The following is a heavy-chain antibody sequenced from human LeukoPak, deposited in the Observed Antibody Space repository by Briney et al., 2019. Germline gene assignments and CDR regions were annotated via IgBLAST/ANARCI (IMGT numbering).Heavy chain of an antibody. CDR2: IYYSGST. V-gene: IGHV4-59*01. CDR3: ARDTAAAGSYYYYGMDV. D-gene: IGHD6-13*01. CDR1: GGSIGNYY. Sequence: SETLSLTCTVSGGSIGNYYWSWIRQPPGEGLEWIGYIYYSGSTNYNPSLKSRVTISVDTSKNQFSLKLSSVTAADTAVYYCARDTAAAGSYYYYGMDVWGQGTTVTVSS. J-gene: IGHJ6*02.